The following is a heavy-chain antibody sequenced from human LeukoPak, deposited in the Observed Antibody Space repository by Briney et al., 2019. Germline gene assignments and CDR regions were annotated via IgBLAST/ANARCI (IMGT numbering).Heavy chain of an antibody. CDR1: GGSFSGYY. V-gene: IGHV4-34*01. Sequence: SETLSLTCAVYGGSFSGYYWSWIRQPPGKGLEWIGSIYYSGSTYYNPSLKSRVTISVDTSKNQFSLKLSSVTAADTAVYYCARTYGDYGMDVWGQGTTVTVSS. D-gene: IGHD4-17*01. CDR2: IYYSGST. CDR3: ARTYGDYGMDV. J-gene: IGHJ6*02.